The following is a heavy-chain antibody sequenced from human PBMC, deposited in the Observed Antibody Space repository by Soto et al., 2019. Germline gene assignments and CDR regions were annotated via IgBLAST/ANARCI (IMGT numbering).Heavy chain of an antibody. V-gene: IGHV5-10-1*01. J-gene: IGHJ4*02. Sequence: GESLKISCKGSGYSFAGYWITWVRQKPGKGLEWMGRIDPSDSQTYYSPSFRGHVTISVTKSITTVFLQWSSLRASDTAVYYCARQIYDSDTGPNFQYYFDSWGQGTPVTVSS. CDR2: IDPSDSQT. D-gene: IGHD3-22*01. CDR1: GYSFAGYW. CDR3: ARQIYDSDTGPNFQYYFDS.